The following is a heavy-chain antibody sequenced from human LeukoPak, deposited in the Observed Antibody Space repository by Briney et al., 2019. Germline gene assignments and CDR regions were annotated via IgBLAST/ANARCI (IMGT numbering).Heavy chain of an antibody. CDR2: INPNSGGT. Sequence: GESLKVSCKASGYTFTGYYIHWVRQAPGQGLEWMGWINPNSGGTNFAQRFQGRVTMTRETSISTAYMELSRLRSDDTAVYYCSTTSGYYSPFDYWGQGTLVTVSS. V-gene: IGHV1-2*02. J-gene: IGHJ4*02. D-gene: IGHD3-22*01. CDR3: STTSGYYSPFDY. CDR1: GYTFTGYY.